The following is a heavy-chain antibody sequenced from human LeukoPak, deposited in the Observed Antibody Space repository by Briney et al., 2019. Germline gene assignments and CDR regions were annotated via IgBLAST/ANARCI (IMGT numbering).Heavy chain of an antibody. CDR2: INPKSGDT. CDR1: GYTFSDYY. J-gene: IGHJ1*01. CDR3: ARGSAYYGSGTNLNT. D-gene: IGHD3-10*01. V-gene: IGHV1-2*06. Sequence: AAVSVSCKASGYTFSDYYMHWVRQAPGQGVEWLGRINPKSGDTNYAQTFQGRVTITRETAITTASMEVSGLMRGDTANYFCARGSAYYGSGTNLNTWGQGTLVTVSS.